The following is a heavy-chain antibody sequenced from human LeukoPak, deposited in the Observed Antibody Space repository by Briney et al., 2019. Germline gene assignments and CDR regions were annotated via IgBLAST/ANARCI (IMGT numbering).Heavy chain of an antibody. Sequence: GASVKVSCKASGYTFTGYYMHWVRQAPGQGLEWMGWINTNTGNPTYAQGFTGRFVFSLDTSVSTAYLQISSLKAEDTAVYYCARGGKQQLAHYWGQGTLVTVSS. D-gene: IGHD6-13*01. CDR3: ARGGKQQLAHY. CDR2: INTNTGNP. J-gene: IGHJ4*02. V-gene: IGHV7-4-1*02. CDR1: GYTFTGYY.